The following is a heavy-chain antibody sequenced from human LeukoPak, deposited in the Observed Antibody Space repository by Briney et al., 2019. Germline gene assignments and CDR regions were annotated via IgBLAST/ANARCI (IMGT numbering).Heavy chain of an antibody. J-gene: IGHJ4*02. CDR2: IIPSFGIA. CDR3: ASNTNRIVVAPLWEDY. Sequence: GASLNVPCKASGGTLSSYPISWVRQAPGQGLEWMERIIPSFGIANYVQKFQGRVTLAADNSTSTAYMELSSLRSEDPAVYYCASNTNRIVVAPLWEDYWGQGTLVTVSS. V-gene: IGHV1-69*02. D-gene: IGHD3-22*01. CDR1: GGTLSSYP.